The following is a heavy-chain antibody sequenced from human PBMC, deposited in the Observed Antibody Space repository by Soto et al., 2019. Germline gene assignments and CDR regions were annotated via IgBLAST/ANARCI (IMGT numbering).Heavy chain of an antibody. D-gene: IGHD3-10*01. V-gene: IGHV3-30*18. CDR2: ISYDGSNK. J-gene: IGHJ6*02. CDR3: AKIPRHRSGSDFYGMDV. CDR1: GFTFSSYG. Sequence: QVQLVESGGGVVQPGRSLRLSCAASGFTFSSYGMHWVRQAPGKGLEWVAAISYDGSNKYYADSVKGRFTISRDNSKNTLYMQMNRLRAEDTAVYYCAKIPRHRSGSDFYGMDVWGQGTTVTVSS.